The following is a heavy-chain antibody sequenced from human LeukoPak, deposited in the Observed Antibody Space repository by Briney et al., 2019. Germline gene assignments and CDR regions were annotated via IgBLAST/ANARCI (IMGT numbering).Heavy chain of an antibody. D-gene: IGHD6-19*01. CDR1: GFTVSSNY. Sequence: GGSLRLSCAASGFTVSSNYMSWVRQAPGKGLEWVSRINSDGSSTSYADSVKGRFTISRDNAKNTLYLQMNSLRAEDTAVYYCARASSGWYTDSNFDYWGQGTLVTVSS. CDR2: INSDGSST. V-gene: IGHV3-74*01. CDR3: ARASSGWYTDSNFDY. J-gene: IGHJ4*02.